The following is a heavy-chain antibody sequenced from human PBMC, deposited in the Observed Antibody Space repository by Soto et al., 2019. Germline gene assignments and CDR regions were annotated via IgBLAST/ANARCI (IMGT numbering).Heavy chain of an antibody. CDR1: GGTFSSYA. CDR3: ARAGSSWYVDY. Sequence: ASVKVSCKASGGTFSSYAISWVRQAPGQGLEWMGGIIPNNGTTNYAQKLQGRVTMTTDTSTSTAYMELRSLRSDDTAVYYCARAGSSWYVDYWGQGTLVTVSS. V-gene: IGHV1-18*01. D-gene: IGHD6-13*01. J-gene: IGHJ4*02. CDR2: IIPNNGTT.